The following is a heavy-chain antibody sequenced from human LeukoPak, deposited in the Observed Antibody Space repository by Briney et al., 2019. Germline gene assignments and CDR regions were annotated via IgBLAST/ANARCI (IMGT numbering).Heavy chain of an antibody. J-gene: IGHJ4*02. Sequence: SETLSLTCTVSGGSISSYYWSWIRQPPGKGLEWIGYIYYSGSTNCNPSLKSRVTISVDTSKNQFSLKLSSVTAADTAVYYCAAEDSSGYKYYFDYWGQGTLVTVSS. D-gene: IGHD3-22*01. V-gene: IGHV4-59*01. CDR3: AAEDSSGYKYYFDY. CDR2: IYYSGST. CDR1: GGSISSYY.